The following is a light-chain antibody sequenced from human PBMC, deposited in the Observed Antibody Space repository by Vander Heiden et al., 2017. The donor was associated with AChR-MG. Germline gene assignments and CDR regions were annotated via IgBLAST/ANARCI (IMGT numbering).Light chain of an antibody. Sequence: SSALTQAPALTFALRQTVRITCQGASPTNYSASWYQQKPRQAPVVVIYGKNNRPSGIPDRFSGSSSGDTASLTITGAQAEDETDYYCASWDNSGRWVFGGGTKLSVL. CDR2: GKN. CDR1: SPTNYS. V-gene: IGLV3-19*01. J-gene: IGLJ3*02. CDR3: ASWDNSGRWV.